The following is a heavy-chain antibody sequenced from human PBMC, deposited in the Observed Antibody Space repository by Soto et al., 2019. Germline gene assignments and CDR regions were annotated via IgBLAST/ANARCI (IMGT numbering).Heavy chain of an antibody. CDR3: ARDRNYDILTGYPKPIYYYYYMDV. CDR2: INPSGGST. V-gene: IGHV1-46*03. Sequence: EASVEVSCKASGYTFTGYYMHWVRQAPGQGLEWMGIINPSGGSTSYAQKFQGRVTMTRDTSTSTVYMELSSLRSEDTAVYYCARDRNYDILTGYPKPIYYYYYMDVWGKGTTVTVSS. CDR1: GYTFTGYY. D-gene: IGHD3-9*01. J-gene: IGHJ6*03.